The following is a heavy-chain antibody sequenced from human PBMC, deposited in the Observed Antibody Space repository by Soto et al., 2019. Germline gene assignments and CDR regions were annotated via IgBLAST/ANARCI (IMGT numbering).Heavy chain of an antibody. CDR3: ARDGGNSAYYYYYYGMDV. CDR1: GYTFTSYG. CDR2: ISPFYGNT. V-gene: IGHV1-18*01. Sequence: GASVKVSCKASGYTFTSYGISWVRQAPGQGLEWMGGISPFYGNTNYAQKLQGRVTMTADESTSTAYMELSSLRSEDTAVYYCARDGGNSAYYYYYYGMDVWGQGTTVTVSS. J-gene: IGHJ6*02. D-gene: IGHD2-21*02.